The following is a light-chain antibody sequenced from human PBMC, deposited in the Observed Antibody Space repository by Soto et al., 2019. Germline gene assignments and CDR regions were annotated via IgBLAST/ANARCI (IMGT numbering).Light chain of an antibody. CDR3: QVWDSSTV. J-gene: IGLJ2*01. V-gene: IGLV3-9*01. Sequence: SYELTQPLSVSVALGQTARIPCGGNNIGSKNVHWYQQKPGQAPVLVIYRDSNRPSGIPERFSGSNSGNTATPTISRAQAGDEADYYCQVWDSSTVFGGGTQLTFL. CDR2: RDS. CDR1: NIGSKN.